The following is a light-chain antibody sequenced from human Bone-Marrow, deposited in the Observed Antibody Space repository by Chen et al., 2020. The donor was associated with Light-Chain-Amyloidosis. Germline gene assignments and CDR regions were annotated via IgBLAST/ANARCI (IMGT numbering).Light chain of an antibody. Sequence: SYELPQPPSVSVSPGQTASITCSGDKLGDKYTSWYQQKPGQSPVLVIYQDTKRPSGIPERFSGSKSGNTATLTISGTQAMDEADYYCQAWDTSVVFGGGTKLTVL. J-gene: IGLJ2*01. CDR3: QAWDTSVV. CDR2: QDT. V-gene: IGLV3-1*01. CDR1: KLGDKY.